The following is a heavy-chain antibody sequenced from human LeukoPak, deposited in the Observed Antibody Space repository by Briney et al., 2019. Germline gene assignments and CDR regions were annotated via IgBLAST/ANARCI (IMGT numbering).Heavy chain of an antibody. V-gene: IGHV3-9*01. J-gene: IGHJ3*02. Sequence: GRSLRLSCAASGFTFDDYAMHWVRQAPGKGLEWVSGISWNSGSIGYADSVKGRFTISRDNAKNSLYLQMNSLRAEDTALYYCAKEPDAFDIWGQGTMVTVSS. CDR1: GFTFDDYA. CDR2: ISWNSGSI. CDR3: AKEPDAFDI.